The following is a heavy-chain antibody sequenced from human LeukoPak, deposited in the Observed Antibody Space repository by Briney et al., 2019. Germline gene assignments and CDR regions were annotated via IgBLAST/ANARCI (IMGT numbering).Heavy chain of an antibody. CDR3: ARQRSGNAFDI. J-gene: IGHJ3*02. CDR2: IYPGDSDS. V-gene: IGHV5-51*01. Sequence: GDSLKISCKGSGYSFTTYWIGWVRQMPGKGLEWMGIIYPGDSDSKYSPSFQGQVTISADKSISTAYLQWSSLKASDTAMYYCARQRSGNAFDIWGQGTMVTVFS. D-gene: IGHD3-10*01. CDR1: GYSFTTYW.